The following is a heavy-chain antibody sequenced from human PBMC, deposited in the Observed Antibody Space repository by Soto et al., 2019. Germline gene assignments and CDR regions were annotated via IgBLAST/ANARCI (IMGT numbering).Heavy chain of an antibody. J-gene: IGHJ4*02. V-gene: IGHV4-31*03. CDR1: GVSISSGGYY. Sequence: SETLSLTCSVSGVSISSGGYYWSWIRQHPWKGLEWIGYIYYSGRTSYNPSLKSRVTISVDTSNNQFSLKLSSVTAADTAVYYCARELIGAPGTVTSLRWYYFDYWGQGXLVTVSS. CDR3: ARELIGAPGTVTSLRWYYFDY. D-gene: IGHD6-13*01. CDR2: IYYSGRT.